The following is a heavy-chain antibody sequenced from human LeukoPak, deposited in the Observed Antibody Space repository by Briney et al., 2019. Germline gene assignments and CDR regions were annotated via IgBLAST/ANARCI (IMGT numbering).Heavy chain of an antibody. CDR1: GFTFSCYA. J-gene: IGHJ4*02. V-gene: IGHV3-23*01. CDR2: ISGSGGST. CDR3: AKLGPYSSGRYVFDY. Sequence: PGGCMRLSCAASGFTFSCYAMSWVRQAPGKGLEWVSAISGSGGSTYYADSVKGRFTISRDNSKNTLYLQMNSLRAEDTAVYYCAKLGPYSSGRYVFDYWGQGTLVAVSS. D-gene: IGHD6-19*01.